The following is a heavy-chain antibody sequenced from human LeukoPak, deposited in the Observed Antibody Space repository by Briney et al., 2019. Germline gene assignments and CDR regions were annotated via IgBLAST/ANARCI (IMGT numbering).Heavy chain of an antibody. V-gene: IGHV3-7*04. CDR2: IRPDGSDE. Sequence: GGSLRLSCVASEFTFSSYWMTWVRQAPGKGLEWVANIRPDGSDEYYVDSVKGRFAISRDNAKNSLYLQMNSLRAEDTAVYHCARDPYSNFFGAFDIWGQGTMVTVSS. CDR3: ARDPYSNFFGAFDI. CDR1: EFTFSSYW. D-gene: IGHD6-13*01. J-gene: IGHJ3*02.